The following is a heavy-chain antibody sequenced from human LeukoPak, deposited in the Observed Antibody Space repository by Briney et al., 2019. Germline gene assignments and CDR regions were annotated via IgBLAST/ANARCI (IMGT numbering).Heavy chain of an antibody. CDR1: GGTFSSYA. Sequence: GASVKVSCKASGGTFSSYAISWVRQAPGQGLEWMGWINPNSGGTNYAQKFQGRVTMTRDTSISTAYMELSRLRSDDTAVYYCARGSSEGYWGQGTLVTVSS. V-gene: IGHV1-2*02. CDR2: INPNSGGT. CDR3: ARGSSEGY. J-gene: IGHJ4*02.